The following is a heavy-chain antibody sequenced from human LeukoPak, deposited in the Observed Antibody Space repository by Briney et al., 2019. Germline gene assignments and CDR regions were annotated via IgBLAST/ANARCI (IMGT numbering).Heavy chain of an antibody. J-gene: IGHJ4*02. D-gene: IGHD2-15*01. CDR3: AAKPAGGGWYYFDY. Sequence: ASVKVSCKVSGYTLTELSMHWVRQAPGKGLEWMGGFDPEDGETIYAQKFQGRVTMTEDTSTDTAYMELSSLRSEDTAVYYCAAKPAGGGWYYFDYWGQGTLFTVSS. CDR2: FDPEDGET. CDR1: GYTLTELS. V-gene: IGHV1-24*01.